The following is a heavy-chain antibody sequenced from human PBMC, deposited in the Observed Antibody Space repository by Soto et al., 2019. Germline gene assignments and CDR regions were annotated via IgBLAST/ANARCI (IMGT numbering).Heavy chain of an antibody. CDR1: GNSFTSHW. Sequence: XESLKISCKGCGNSFTSHWIAWVRQMPGKGLEWMGSIYPGDSDRRYSPSFQGQVTISADKSISTAYLQWSSLKASDTAMYYCARLQPDASNGYFTMDVWGQGTTVTVSS. V-gene: IGHV5-51*01. J-gene: IGHJ6*02. D-gene: IGHD3-22*01. CDR3: ARLQPDASNGYFTMDV. CDR2: IYPGDSDR.